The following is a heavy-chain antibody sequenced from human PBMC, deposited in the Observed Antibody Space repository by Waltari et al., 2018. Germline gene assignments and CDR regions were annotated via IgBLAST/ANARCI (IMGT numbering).Heavy chain of an antibody. CDR2: TYYKSKWNI. D-gene: IGHD5-12*01. V-gene: IGHV6-1*01. CDR3: TRGWLRTGFDY. Sequence: QVQLQESGPGLVKPSQALSPTFAISGDAVRHAGWNWIRQSPSRGLEWLGRTYYKSKWNIDYAVTVQSRININADPSKNQVSLQLNSVTPEDTAVYYCTRGWLRTGFDYWGQGISVTVSS. CDR1: GDAVRHAG. J-gene: IGHJ4*02.